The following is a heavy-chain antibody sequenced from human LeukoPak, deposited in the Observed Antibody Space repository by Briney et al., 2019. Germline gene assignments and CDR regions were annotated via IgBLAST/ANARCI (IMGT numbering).Heavy chain of an antibody. CDR3: ARTEYEQYRSSWFDH. J-gene: IGHJ5*02. CDR2: INSDGSST. CDR1: GFTFSNYW. V-gene: IGHV3-74*01. D-gene: IGHD6-13*01. Sequence: GGSLRLSCAASGFTFSNYWMHWVRQAPGKGLVWVSRINSDGSSTSYADSVKGRFTISRDNAKNTLYLQMNSLRAEDTAVYYCARTEYEQYRSSWFDHWGQGTLVTVSS.